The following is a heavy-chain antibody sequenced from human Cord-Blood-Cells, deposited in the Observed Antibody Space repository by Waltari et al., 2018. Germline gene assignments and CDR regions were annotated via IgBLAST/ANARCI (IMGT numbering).Heavy chain of an antibody. D-gene: IGHD1-26*01. Sequence: QLQLQESGPGLVKPSETLSLTYTVSGGSISSSSYYWGWIRQPPGKGLEWIGSIYYSGSTYYNPSLKSRVTMSVDTSKNQFSLKLSSVTAADTAVYYCARVQGGATDAFDIWGQGTMVTVSS. CDR2: IYYSGST. J-gene: IGHJ3*02. CDR3: ARVQGGATDAFDI. V-gene: IGHV4-39*07. CDR1: GGSISSSSYY.